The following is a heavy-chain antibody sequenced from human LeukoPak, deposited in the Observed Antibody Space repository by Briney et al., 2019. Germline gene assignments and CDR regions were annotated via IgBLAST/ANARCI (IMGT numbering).Heavy chain of an antibody. CDR2: IWYGGSNK. J-gene: IGHJ3*02. Sequence: GGSLRLSCAASGFTFSSYGMYWVRQAPGKGLEWVAVIWYGGSNKYYADSVKGRFTISRDNSKNTLYLQMNSLRAEDTAVYYCAKGLPGYSSSWYGDAFDIWGQGTMVTVSS. CDR3: AKGLPGYSSSWYGDAFDI. CDR1: GFTFSSYG. V-gene: IGHV3-30*02. D-gene: IGHD6-13*01.